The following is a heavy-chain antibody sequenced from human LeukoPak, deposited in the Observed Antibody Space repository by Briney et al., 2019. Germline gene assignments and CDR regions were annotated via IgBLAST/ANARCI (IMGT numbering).Heavy chain of an antibody. CDR2: IVVGGGKT. J-gene: IGHJ4*02. CDR1: GFTFTNSA. Sequence: ASVKVSCKASGFTFTNSAIQWVRQARGQRLEWIGWIVVGGGKTNYAQKFQERVTISRDMSTSTAYMELSSLRYDDTAVYYRAADDLTRVYWGLGTLITVSS. V-gene: IGHV1-58*02. CDR3: AADDLTRVY.